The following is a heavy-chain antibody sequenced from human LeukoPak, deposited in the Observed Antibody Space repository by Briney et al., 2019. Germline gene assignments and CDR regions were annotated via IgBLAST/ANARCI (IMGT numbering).Heavy chain of an antibody. Sequence: GASVKVSCKASGYTFTGYYMHWVRQAPGQGLEWLGIINPSGGSTSYAQEFQGRVTMTRDMSTSTVYMELSSLRSEDTAVYYCARARSIAAAGYWYFDLWGRGTLVTVSS. CDR2: INPSGGST. J-gene: IGHJ2*01. D-gene: IGHD6-13*01. CDR3: ARARSIAAAGYWYFDL. V-gene: IGHV1-46*01. CDR1: GYTFTGYY.